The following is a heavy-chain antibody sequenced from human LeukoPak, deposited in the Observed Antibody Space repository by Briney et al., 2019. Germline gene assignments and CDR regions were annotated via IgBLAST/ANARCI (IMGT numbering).Heavy chain of an antibody. J-gene: IGHJ3*02. V-gene: IGHV3-7*03. D-gene: IGHD1-26*01. Sequence: GGSLSLSCAASGFSFSTIYMSWVRQTPGQGLEWVANINVDGTAEYYVDSVKGRFTISRDNAKNSLYLQMNSLRAEDTAVYYCARDPYRFAFDIWGQGTVVLVSS. CDR2: INVDGTAE. CDR3: ARDPYRFAFDI. CDR1: GFSFSTIY.